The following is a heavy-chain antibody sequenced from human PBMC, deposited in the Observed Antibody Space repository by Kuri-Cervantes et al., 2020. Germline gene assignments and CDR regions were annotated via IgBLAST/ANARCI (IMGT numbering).Heavy chain of an antibody. CDR1: GFTFSDYA. Sequence: GGSLRLSCAASGFTFSDYAIHWVRQAPGKGLEWVAVISSNGNSKYYADAVKGRFTISRDNSKNTLYLQMNGLRGEDTAVYYCAKDWEQLGYYYYYMDVWGKGTTVTVSS. CDR3: AKDWEQLGYYYYYMDV. CDR2: ISSNGNSK. V-gene: IGHV3-30-3*01. J-gene: IGHJ6*03. D-gene: IGHD1-26*01.